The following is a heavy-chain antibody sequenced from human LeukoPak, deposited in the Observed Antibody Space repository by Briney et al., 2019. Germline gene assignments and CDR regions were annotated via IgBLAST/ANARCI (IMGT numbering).Heavy chain of an antibody. CDR3: AKYRYGVLWFGESIIDY. V-gene: IGHV3-23*01. Sequence: GSLRLSCAASGFTFSSYAMSWVRQAPGKGLEWVSAISGSGGSTYYADSVKGRFTISRDNSKNTLYLQMNSLRAEDTAVYYCAKYRYGVLWFGESIIDYWGQGTLVTVSS. J-gene: IGHJ4*02. CDR1: GFTFSSYA. CDR2: ISGSGGST. D-gene: IGHD3-10*01.